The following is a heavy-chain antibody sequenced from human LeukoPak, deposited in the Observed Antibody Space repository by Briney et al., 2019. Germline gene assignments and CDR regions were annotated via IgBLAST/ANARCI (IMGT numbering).Heavy chain of an antibody. J-gene: IGHJ3*02. CDR3: ARPYSSRYDAFDI. Sequence: GASVKVSCKASGYTFTSYDINWVRQATGQGLEWMGWMNPNSGNTGYAQKFQGRVTMTRNTSISTAYMELSSLRSEDTAVYYCARPYSSRYDAFDIWGQGTMVTVSS. CDR1: GYTFTSYD. CDR2: MNPNSGNT. V-gene: IGHV1-8*01. D-gene: IGHD6-13*01.